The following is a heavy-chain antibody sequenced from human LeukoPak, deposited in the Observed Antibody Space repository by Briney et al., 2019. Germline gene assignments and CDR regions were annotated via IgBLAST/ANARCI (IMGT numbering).Heavy chain of an antibody. CDR3: GRRAYGAGSFNRYHFDS. CDR1: ARFLSNYY. CDR2: TYYSGST. V-gene: IGHV4-59*12. J-gene: IGHJ4*02. Sequence: PQTLSLTCTLAARFLSNYYWSWIRQPPRKVLEWNGYTYYSGSTNYNPSLKSRVTISVDTSRNQFSLKLNSVTAANPAVNSCGRRAYGAGSFNRYHFDSWGQGTLVAVSS. D-gene: IGHD3-10*01.